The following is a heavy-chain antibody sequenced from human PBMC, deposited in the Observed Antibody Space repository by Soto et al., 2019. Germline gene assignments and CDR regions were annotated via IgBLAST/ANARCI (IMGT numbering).Heavy chain of an antibody. J-gene: IGHJ6*02. CDR1: GFTVSSNY. V-gene: IGHV3-53*01. D-gene: IGHD5-18*01. CDR2: IYSGGST. Sequence: PGGSLRLSCAASGFTVSSNYMSWVRQAPGKGLEWVSVIYSGGSTYYADSVKGRFTISRDNSKNTLYLQMNSLRAEDTAVYYCARDSARYLDTAMVYYYYYGMDVWGQGTTVTVSS. CDR3: ARDSARYLDTAMVYYYYYGMDV.